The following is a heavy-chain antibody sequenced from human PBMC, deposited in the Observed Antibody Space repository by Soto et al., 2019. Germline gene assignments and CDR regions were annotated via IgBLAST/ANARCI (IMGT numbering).Heavy chain of an antibody. J-gene: IGHJ4*02. Sequence: QVQLQESGPGLVKPSQTLSLTCTVSGGSISSGDYYWSWIRQPPGKGLEWIGYIYYSGSTYYNPSLKRRVTISVDTSKNQFSLKLSSVTAADTAVYYCARGYCSGGSCLPFDYWGQGTMVTVSS. CDR1: GGSISSGDYY. D-gene: IGHD2-15*01. CDR3: ARGYCSGGSCLPFDY. CDR2: IYYSGST. V-gene: IGHV4-30-4*01.